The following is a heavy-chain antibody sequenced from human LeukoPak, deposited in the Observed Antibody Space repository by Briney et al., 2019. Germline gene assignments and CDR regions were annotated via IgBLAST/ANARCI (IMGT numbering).Heavy chain of an antibody. CDR1: GFTFSYYT. J-gene: IGHJ4*02. D-gene: IGHD3-22*01. Sequence: GGSLRLSCAASGFTFSYYTMHWVRQAPGKGLEWVAIISYDGSNEYYADSVKGRFTISRDNSKNTLYLQMNSLRVEDTAVYYCARVLNYYDSSGYYFSYWGQGTLVTVSS. V-gene: IGHV3-30-3*01. CDR2: ISYDGSNE. CDR3: ARVLNYYDSSGYYFSY.